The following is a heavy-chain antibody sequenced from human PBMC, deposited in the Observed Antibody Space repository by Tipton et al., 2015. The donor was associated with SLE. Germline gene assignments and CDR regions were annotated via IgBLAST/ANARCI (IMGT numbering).Heavy chain of an antibody. CDR1: GYRFSSYW. CDR2: IYPGDSET. CDR3: ARQAVTTGSSYYYGMDV. V-gene: IGHV5-51*01. J-gene: IGHJ6*02. D-gene: IGHD4-17*01. Sequence: QLVQSGAEVKKPGESLKISCKASGYRFSSYWIGWVRQMPGKGLEWMGIIYPGDSETKYSPSFEGQITISADKSISTAYLQWSSLKASDTAMYYCARQAVTTGSSYYYGMDVWGQGTTVTVSS.